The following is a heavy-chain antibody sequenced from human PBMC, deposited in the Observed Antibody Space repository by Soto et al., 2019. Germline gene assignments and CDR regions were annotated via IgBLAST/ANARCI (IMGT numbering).Heavy chain of an antibody. V-gene: IGHV4-39*07. CDR1: GGSISSSSYY. CDR2: IYYSGST. Sequence: PSETLSLTCTVSGGSISSSSYYWGWIRQPPGKGLEWIGSIYYSGSTNYNPSLKSRVTISVDTSKNQFSLRLSSVTAADTAVYYCARGGLLPDYWGQGTLVTVSS. CDR3: ARGGLLPDY. D-gene: IGHD6-19*01. J-gene: IGHJ4*02.